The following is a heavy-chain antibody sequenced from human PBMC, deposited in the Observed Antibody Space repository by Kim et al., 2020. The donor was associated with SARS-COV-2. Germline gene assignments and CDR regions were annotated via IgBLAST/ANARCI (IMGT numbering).Heavy chain of an antibody. CDR2: GHN. D-gene: IGHD5-12*01. Sequence: GHNYHTPSLQSRVSMSVDTSTNQFSLKVTSVTAADTAVYYCARVRDGFFDYWGRGALVTVSS. V-gene: IGHV4-31*02. CDR3: ARVRDGFFDY. J-gene: IGHJ4*02.